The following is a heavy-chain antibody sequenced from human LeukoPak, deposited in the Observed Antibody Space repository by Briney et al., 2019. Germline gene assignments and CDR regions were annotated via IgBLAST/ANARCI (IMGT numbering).Heavy chain of an antibody. Sequence: SETLSLTCTVSGGSISSSSYYWGWIRQPPGTGLEWIGSIYYSGSTYYNPSLKSRVTISVDTSKNQFSLKLSSVTAADPAVYYCGRDSGVDDNSGPLFDYWGQGTLVTVSS. CDR1: GGSISSSSYY. CDR2: IYYSGST. CDR3: GRDSGVDDNSGPLFDY. V-gene: IGHV4-39*07. J-gene: IGHJ4*02. D-gene: IGHD3-22*01.